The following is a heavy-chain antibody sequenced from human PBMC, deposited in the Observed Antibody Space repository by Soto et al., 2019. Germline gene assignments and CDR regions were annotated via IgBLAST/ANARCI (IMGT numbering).Heavy chain of an antibody. V-gene: IGHV3-33*01. D-gene: IGHD6-19*01. CDR3: ARDRVRVAGSYYYYGMDV. Sequence: QVQLVESGGGVVQPGRSLRLSCAASGFTFSSYGMHWVRQAPGKGLEWVAVIWYDGSNKYYADSVKGRFTISRDNSKNTLYLQMNSLRAEDTAVYYCARDRVRVAGSYYYYGMDVWGQGTTVTVSS. J-gene: IGHJ6*02. CDR1: GFTFSSYG. CDR2: IWYDGSNK.